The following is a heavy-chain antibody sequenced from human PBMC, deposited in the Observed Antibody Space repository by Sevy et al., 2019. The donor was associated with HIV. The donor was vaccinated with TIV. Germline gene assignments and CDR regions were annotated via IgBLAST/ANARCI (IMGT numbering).Heavy chain of an antibody. CDR3: AIGSAGTAQH. CDR2: INSDGRLS. Sequence: GGSLRLSCAASGFTSGSFYMHWVRQTPKKGLVWVSNINSDGRLSNYADSVKGRLIVSRDNAKNTQHLQMTSLGAEDTAVYYCAIGSAGTAQHWGQGILVTVSS. J-gene: IGHJ4*02. D-gene: IGHD6-19*01. CDR1: GFTSGSFY. V-gene: IGHV3-74*01.